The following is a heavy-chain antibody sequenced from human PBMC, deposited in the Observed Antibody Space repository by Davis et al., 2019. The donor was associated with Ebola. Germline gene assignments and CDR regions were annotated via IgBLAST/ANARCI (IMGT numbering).Heavy chain of an antibody. CDR2: ISWDGGST. V-gene: IGHV3-43*01. CDR3: AKDTGSSSWLDY. J-gene: IGHJ4*02. CDR1: GFTFDDYT. D-gene: IGHD6-13*01. Sequence: GESLKISCAASGFTFDDYTMHWVRQAPGKGLEWVSLISWDGGSTYYADSVKGRFTISRDNSKNSLYLQMNSLRTEDTALYYCAKDTGSSSWLDYWGQGTLVTVSS.